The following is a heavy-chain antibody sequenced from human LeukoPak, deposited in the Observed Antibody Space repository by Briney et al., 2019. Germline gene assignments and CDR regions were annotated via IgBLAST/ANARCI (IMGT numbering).Heavy chain of an antibody. J-gene: IGHJ6*03. CDR2: ISGSDGST. V-gene: IGHV3-23*01. CDR1: GGSISSGDYY. D-gene: IGHD2-2*01. CDR3: AKESGDIVVVPAAIPYYYYYYMDA. Sequence: QPSQTLSLTCTVSGGSISSGDYYWSWVRQAPGKGLEWVSVISGSDGSTYYADSVKGRFTVSRDNSKNTLYLQMNSLRAEDTAIYFCAKESGDIVVVPAAIPYYYYYYMDAWGKGTTVTVSS.